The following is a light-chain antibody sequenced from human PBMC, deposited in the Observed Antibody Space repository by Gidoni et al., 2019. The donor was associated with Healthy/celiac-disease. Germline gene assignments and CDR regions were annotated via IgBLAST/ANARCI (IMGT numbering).Light chain of an antibody. CDR2: GAS. Sequence: EIVMTQSPATLSVSPGERATLSCMASQSVSSTLAWYQQKPGQAPRLLIYGASTRATGIPARFSGSGSGTEFTLTISSLQSEDFAVYYCQQYNNWPPWTFGQGTKVEIK. CDR3: QQYNNWPPWT. J-gene: IGKJ1*01. V-gene: IGKV3-15*01. CDR1: QSVSST.